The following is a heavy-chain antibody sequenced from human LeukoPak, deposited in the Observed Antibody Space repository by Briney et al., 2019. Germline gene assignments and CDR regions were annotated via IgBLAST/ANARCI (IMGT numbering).Heavy chain of an antibody. CDR3: ARGLPNYYGMDV. J-gene: IGHJ6*02. Sequence: GGSLRLSCVASAFTFNHYWMHWVRQAPGKGLVWVSRIKGDGSSPNYADSVRGRFTISRDHAKNTVYLQMTSLRTDDTAVFYCARGLPNYYGMDVWGQGTTVTVS. V-gene: IGHV3-74*01. CDR2: IKGDGSSP. CDR1: AFTFNHYW.